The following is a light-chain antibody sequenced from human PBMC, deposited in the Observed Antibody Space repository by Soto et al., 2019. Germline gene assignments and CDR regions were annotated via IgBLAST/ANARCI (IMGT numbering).Light chain of an antibody. CDR3: QQYHSYWT. CDR2: DAS. V-gene: IGKV1-8*01. J-gene: IGKJ1*01. Sequence: AIRMTQSPSSLSASTGDRVTITCWASKGISSYLAWSQQKPGKAPKLLIYDASSLESGVPQRLSGSGSGTEFTLTISSLKTDDFSTYYCQQYHSYWTFGHGTKVDI. CDR1: KGISSY.